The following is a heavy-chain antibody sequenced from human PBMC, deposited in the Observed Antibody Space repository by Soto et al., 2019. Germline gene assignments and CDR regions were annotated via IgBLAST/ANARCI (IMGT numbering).Heavy chain of an antibody. Sequence: QVQLVQSGAEVKKPGSSVKVSCKASGGTFSSYTISWVRQAPGQGLEWMGRIIPILGIANYAQKFQGRVTITADKSTSTAYMELSSLRFEDTAVYYCAGNHRKLGYCSSTSCSPNWFDPWGQGTLVTVSS. V-gene: IGHV1-69*02. CDR1: GGTFSSYT. CDR2: IIPILGIA. J-gene: IGHJ5*02. D-gene: IGHD2-2*01. CDR3: AGNHRKLGYCSSTSCSPNWFDP.